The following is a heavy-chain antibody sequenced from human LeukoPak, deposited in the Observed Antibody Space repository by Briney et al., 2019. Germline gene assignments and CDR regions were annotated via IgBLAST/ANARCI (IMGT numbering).Heavy chain of an antibody. V-gene: IGHV3-21*01. CDR1: GFTLNSNW. J-gene: IGHJ4*02. CDR2: ITSSGRYI. CDR3: TRKGSQWDFLVDY. Sequence: PGGSLRLSCAGSGFTLNSNWMHWVRQAPGKGLEWVSSITSSGRYIYYADSVKGRFTISRDNSENSLYLQMDSLTAEDTAVYYCTRKGSQWDFLVDYWGQGTRVAVSP. D-gene: IGHD2/OR15-2a*01.